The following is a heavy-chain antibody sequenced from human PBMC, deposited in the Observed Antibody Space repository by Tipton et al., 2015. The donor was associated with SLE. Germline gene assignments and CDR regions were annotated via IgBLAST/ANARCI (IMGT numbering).Heavy chain of an antibody. Sequence: TLSLTCAVYGGSFSGYYWSWIRQPPGKGLEWIGEINHSGSTNYNPSLKSRVTISVDTSKNQFSLKLSSVTAADTAVYYCARGPDYYDSSGYPYWSQGTLVTVSS. J-gene: IGHJ4*02. V-gene: IGHV4-34*01. D-gene: IGHD3-22*01. CDR2: INHSGST. CDR3: ARGPDYYDSSGYPY. CDR1: GGSFSGYY.